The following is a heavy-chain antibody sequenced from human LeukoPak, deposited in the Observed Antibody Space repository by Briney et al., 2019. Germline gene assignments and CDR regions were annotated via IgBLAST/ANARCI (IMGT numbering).Heavy chain of an antibody. D-gene: IGHD3-10*01. CDR2: ISSSSSYI. J-gene: IGHJ3*02. Sequence: GGSLRLSCAASGFTFSSYSMNWVRQAPGKGLEWVSSISSSSSYIYYADSVKGRFTISKDNAKNSLYLQMNSLRAEDTAVYYCAIMGHDAFDIWGQGTMVTVSS. CDR3: AIMGHDAFDI. CDR1: GFTFSSYS. V-gene: IGHV3-21*01.